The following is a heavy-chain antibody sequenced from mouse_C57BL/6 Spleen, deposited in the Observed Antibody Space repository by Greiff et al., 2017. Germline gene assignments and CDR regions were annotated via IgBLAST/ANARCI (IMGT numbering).Heavy chain of an antibody. CDR2: IHPNSGST. V-gene: IGHV1-64*01. CDR3: ARGRGLLFFDY. CDR1: GYTFTSYW. D-gene: IGHD2-3*01. Sequence: QVQLKQPGAELVKPGASVKLSCKASGYTFTSYWMHWVKQRPGQGLEWIGMIHPNSGSTNYNEKFKSKATLTVDKSSSTAYMQLSSLTSEDSAVYYCARGRGLLFFDYWGQGTTLTVSS. J-gene: IGHJ2*01.